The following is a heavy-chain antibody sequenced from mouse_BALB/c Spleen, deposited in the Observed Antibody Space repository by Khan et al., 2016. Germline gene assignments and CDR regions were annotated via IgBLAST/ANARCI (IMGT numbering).Heavy chain of an antibody. CDR2: IWAGGST. J-gene: IGHJ3*01. V-gene: IGHV2-9*02. CDR1: GFSLTNSG. Sequence: VELVESGPGLVAPSQSLSITCTVSGFSLTNSGVHWVRQPPRKGLDWLGVIWAGGSTDYNSALMSRLSITRDTTQNQVLLKMNRLQTDDTAMYCCARDDQDSDAWFASWGQGTLVTVSA. CDR3: ARDDQDSDAWFAS.